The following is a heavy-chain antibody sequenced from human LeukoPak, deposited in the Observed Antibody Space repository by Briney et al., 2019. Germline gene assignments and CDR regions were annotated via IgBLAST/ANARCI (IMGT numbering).Heavy chain of an antibody. Sequence: SETLSLTCAVYGGSFSGYYWSWIRQPPGKGLEWIGEINHSGSTNYNPSLKSRVTISVDTSKNQFSLKLSSVTAADTAVYYCARGDVNKYWVTTPNYWGQGTLVTVSS. D-gene: IGHD4-17*01. CDR3: ARGDVNKYWVTTPNY. J-gene: IGHJ4*02. CDR2: INHSGST. V-gene: IGHV4-34*01. CDR1: GGSFSGYY.